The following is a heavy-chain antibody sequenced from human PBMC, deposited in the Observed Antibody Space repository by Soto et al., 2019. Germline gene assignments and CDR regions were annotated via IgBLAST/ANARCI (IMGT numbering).Heavy chain of an antibody. J-gene: IGHJ6*02. CDR3: ARDGTAKVTTHRGFNYYYGMDV. CDR2: ISAYNGNT. Sequence: GASVKVSCKASGYTFTSYGISWVRQAPGQGLEWMGWISAYNGNTNYAQKLQGRVTMTTDTSTSTAYMELRSLRSDDMAVYYCARDGTAKVTTHRGFNYYYGMDVWGQGTTVTVSS. D-gene: IGHD4-17*01. CDR1: GYTFTSYG. V-gene: IGHV1-18*03.